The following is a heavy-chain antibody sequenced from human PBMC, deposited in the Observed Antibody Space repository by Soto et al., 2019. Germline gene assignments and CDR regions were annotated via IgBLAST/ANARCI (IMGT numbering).Heavy chain of an antibody. CDR3: TRSLSRSGSDFDDAFDI. D-gene: IGHD1-26*01. CDR1: GFTFSSYW. Sequence: GGSLRLSCAASGFTFSSYWMSWVRQAPGKGLEWVANIKQDGSEKYYVDSVKGRFTISRDNAKNSLYLLMNSLKTDDTAVFYCTRSLSRSGSDFDDAFDIWGQGTMVTVSS. CDR2: IKQDGSEK. J-gene: IGHJ3*02. V-gene: IGHV3-7*03.